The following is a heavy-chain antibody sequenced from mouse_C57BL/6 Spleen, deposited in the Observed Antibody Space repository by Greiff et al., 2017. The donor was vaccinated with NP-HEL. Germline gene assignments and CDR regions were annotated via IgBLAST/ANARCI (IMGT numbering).Heavy chain of an antibody. Sequence: QVQLKQSGPELVKPGASVKISCKASGYAFSSSWMNWVKQRPGQGLEWIGRIYPGDGDTNYNGKFKGKATLTADKSSSTAYMQLSSLTSEDSAVYFCARSDGGWFAYWGQGTLVTVSA. CDR2: IYPGDGDT. J-gene: IGHJ3*01. V-gene: IGHV1-82*01. CDR1: GYAFSSSW. CDR3: ARSDGGWFAY.